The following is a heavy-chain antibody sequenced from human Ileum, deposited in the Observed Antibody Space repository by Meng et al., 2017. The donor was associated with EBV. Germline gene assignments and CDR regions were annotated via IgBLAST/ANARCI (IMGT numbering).Heavy chain of an antibody. CDR1: GDSVSSISGA. Sequence: QVQLQHSRPGLLNPSHTLSLTCAISGDSVSSISGAWNWIRQSPSRGLEWLGRTYYRSKWNTDYAVSVSSRITISPDTSKNQFSLQLNSVTPEDTAVYYCARGSYYFDSWGQGTLVTVSS. CDR2: TYYRSKWNT. J-gene: IGHJ4*02. D-gene: IGHD1-26*01. CDR3: ARGSYYFDS. V-gene: IGHV6-1*01.